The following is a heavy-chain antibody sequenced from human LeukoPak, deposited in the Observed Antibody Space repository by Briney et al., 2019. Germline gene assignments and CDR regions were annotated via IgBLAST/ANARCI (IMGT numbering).Heavy chain of an antibody. CDR1: GFTFSSYS. J-gene: IGHJ4*02. V-gene: IGHV3-48*04. D-gene: IGHD5-24*01. Sequence: GGSLRLSCAASGFTFSSYSMNWVRQAPGKGLEWVSYISSSGSTIYYADSVKGRFTISRDNAKNSLYLQMNSLRAEDTAVYYCARDMWGWQAGLFDYWGQGTLVTVSS. CDR3: ARDMWGWQAGLFDY. CDR2: ISSSGSTI.